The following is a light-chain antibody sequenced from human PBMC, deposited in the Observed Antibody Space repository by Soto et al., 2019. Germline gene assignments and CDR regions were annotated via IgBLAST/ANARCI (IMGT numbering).Light chain of an antibody. CDR3: QEYSTYPFT. J-gene: IGKJ2*01. CDR2: DAT. Sequence: DIQMTQSPSTLSASVGDRVTIPCRASQSISSWLAWYQQKPGTAPTLLIYDATSLESGVPSRFSGSGAGTEFTLTVSNLEPDDFATYYCQEYSTYPFTFGQGTKLEIK. V-gene: IGKV1-5*01. CDR1: QSISSW.